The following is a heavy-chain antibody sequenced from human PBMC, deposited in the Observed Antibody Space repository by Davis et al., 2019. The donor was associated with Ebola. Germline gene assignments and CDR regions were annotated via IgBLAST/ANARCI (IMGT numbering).Heavy chain of an antibody. J-gene: IGHJ3*02. Sequence: ASVKVSCTASRSTFSHYYIHWVRQAPGQGLEWMGMINPNDGRTIYAQKFQGRVTVTMDTSTTTVYMDLSSLRSEDTALYYCTTPGGQDSGYDVFDIWGQGTMVTVSS. V-gene: IGHV1-46*03. CDR1: RSTFSHYY. CDR3: TTPGGQDSGYDVFDI. CDR2: INPNDGRT. D-gene: IGHD5-12*01.